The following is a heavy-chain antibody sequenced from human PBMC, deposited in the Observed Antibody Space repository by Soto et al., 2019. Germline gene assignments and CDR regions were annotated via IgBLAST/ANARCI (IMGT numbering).Heavy chain of an antibody. CDR2: LRSKAHGGTT. CDR1: GFTFGDYA. CDR3: TSGAFWSGYTYHFYYYMDV. Sequence: DVQLVESGGGLVQPGRSLRLSCTASGFTFGDYAMSWVRQAPGKGLEWVGLLRSKAHGGTTERAASVKGKFTISRDDSKSIAYLQMNSLKTEDTAVYYCTSGAFWSGYTYHFYYYMDVWGKGTTVTVSS. D-gene: IGHD3-3*01. V-gene: IGHV3-49*04. J-gene: IGHJ6*03.